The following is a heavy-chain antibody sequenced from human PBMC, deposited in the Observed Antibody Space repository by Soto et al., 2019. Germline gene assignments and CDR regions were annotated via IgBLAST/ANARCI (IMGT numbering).Heavy chain of an antibody. CDR3: ARSRDGVVDH. CDR1: GYFISRSNW. J-gene: IGHJ4*02. V-gene: IGHV4-28*01. CDR2: IYYSGST. D-gene: IGHD2-15*01. Sequence: SQTLSLPCAVSGYFISRSNWLGWIRQPPGKGLEWIGYIYYSGSTYYNPSLKSRVTMSVDTSKNQFSLKLSSVTAVDTAVYYCARSRDGVVDHWGQGTLVTVS.